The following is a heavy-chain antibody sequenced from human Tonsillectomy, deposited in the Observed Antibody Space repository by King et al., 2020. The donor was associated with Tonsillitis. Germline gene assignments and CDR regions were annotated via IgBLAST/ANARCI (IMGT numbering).Heavy chain of an antibody. CDR1: GGSISSYY. CDR3: ARDAVDTAMDH. Sequence: QLQESGPGLVKPSETLSLTCTVSGGSISSYYWSWIRQPPGKGLVWIGYIYYSGSTNYNPSLKSRVTISVDTSKNQFSLKLSSVTAADTAVYYCARDAVDTAMDHWGQGTLVTVSS. D-gene: IGHD5-18*01. V-gene: IGHV4-59*01. CDR2: IYYSGST. J-gene: IGHJ4*02.